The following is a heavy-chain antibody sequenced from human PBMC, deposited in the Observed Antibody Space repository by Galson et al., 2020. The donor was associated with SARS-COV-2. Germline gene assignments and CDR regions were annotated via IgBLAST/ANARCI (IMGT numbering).Heavy chain of an antibody. CDR2: ISSSSSYI. V-gene: IGHV3-21*01. D-gene: IGHD6-13*01. CDR3: ARYSSSWDYDY. Sequence: ESLKISCAASGFTFSSYSMNWVRQAPRKGLEWVSSISSSSSYIYYGDSVKGRFTISRDNAKNSLYLQMNSLRVEDTAVYYCARYSSSWDYDYWGQGTLVTVSS. J-gene: IGHJ4*02. CDR1: GFTFSSYS.